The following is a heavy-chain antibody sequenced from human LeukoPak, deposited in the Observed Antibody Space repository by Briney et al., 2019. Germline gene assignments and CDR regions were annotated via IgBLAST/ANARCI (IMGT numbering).Heavy chain of an antibody. CDR1: GGSFSGYY. D-gene: IGHD2-2*01. CDR3: ARGVPAAIFRYNWFDP. Sequence: PSETLSLTCAVYGGSFSGYYWSWIRQPPGKGLEWIGEINHSGGTNYNPSLKSRVTISVDTSKNQFSLKLSSVTAADTAVYYCARGVPAAIFRYNWFDPWGQGTLVTVSS. V-gene: IGHV4-34*01. J-gene: IGHJ5*02. CDR2: INHSGGT.